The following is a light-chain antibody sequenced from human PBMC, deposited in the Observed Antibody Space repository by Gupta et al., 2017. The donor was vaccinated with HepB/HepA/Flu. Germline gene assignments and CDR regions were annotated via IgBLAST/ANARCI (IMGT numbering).Light chain of an antibody. Sequence: HSALTQPRSVSGSPGPSVTISCTGTSSDVGGYNYVSWYQQYPGKAPKLMIYDVSERPSGVPDRFSGSKSGNTASLTISGLQAEDEADYYCCSYAGSYTYVFGTGTKVTVL. J-gene: IGLJ1*01. CDR3: CSYAGSYTYV. CDR1: SSDVGGYNY. V-gene: IGLV2-11*01. CDR2: DVS.